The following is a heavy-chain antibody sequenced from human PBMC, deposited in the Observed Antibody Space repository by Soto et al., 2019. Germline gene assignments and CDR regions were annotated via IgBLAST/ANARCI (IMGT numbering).Heavy chain of an antibody. CDR2: VYSDGKT. D-gene: IGHD6-19*01. CDR3: AHYSSGRAFDI. V-gene: IGHV3-66*01. Sequence: PGGSLRLSCAASGFSVSSSYMTWVRQAPGKGLEWVSVVYSDGKTYYADSVKGRFIISRDNSKNMLYLQMNSLRAEDTAVYYCAHYSSGRAFDIWGQGTMVTVSS. CDR1: GFSVSSSY. J-gene: IGHJ3*02.